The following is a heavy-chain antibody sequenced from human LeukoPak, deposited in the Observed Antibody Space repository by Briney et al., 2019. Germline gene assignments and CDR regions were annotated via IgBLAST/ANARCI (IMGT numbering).Heavy chain of an antibody. J-gene: IGHJ5*02. CDR3: ARSAPLAASSPGT. D-gene: IGHD6-13*01. V-gene: IGHV3-74*01. CDR2: INGDGTIT. CDR1: GFTFSSYW. Sequence: GGSLRISCAASGFTFSSYWMHWVRQAPGKGLVWVSHINGDGTITNYADSGKGRFTISRDNAKNTLYLQMNSLRAEDTGVYYCARSAPLAASSPGTWGQGTLVTVSS.